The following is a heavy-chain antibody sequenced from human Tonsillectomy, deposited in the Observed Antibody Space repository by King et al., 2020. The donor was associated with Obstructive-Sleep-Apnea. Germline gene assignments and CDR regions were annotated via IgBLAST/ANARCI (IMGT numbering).Heavy chain of an antibody. D-gene: IGHD6-19*01. Sequence: DVQLVESGGGLVQPGGSLRLSCAASGFTFSSYWMSWVRQAPGKGLEWVANIKQDGSEKYYVDSVKGRFTISRDNAKNSLYLQMNSLRAEDTAVYYCARLSSSGWYNLLFDYWGQGTLVTVSS. V-gene: IGHV3-7*01. CDR2: IKQDGSEK. J-gene: IGHJ4*02. CDR1: GFTFSSYW. CDR3: ARLSSSGWYNLLFDY.